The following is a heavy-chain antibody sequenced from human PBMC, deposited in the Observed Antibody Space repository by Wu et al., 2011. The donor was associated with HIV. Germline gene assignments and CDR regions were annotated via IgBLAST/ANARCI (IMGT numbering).Heavy chain of an antibody. CDR3: ATFGPSGYSYGQHYYYYYMDV. J-gene: IGHJ6*03. V-gene: IGHV1-69-2*01. Sequence: EVQLAQSGAEVKKPGATVKISCKVSGYTFTDYYMHWVQQAPGKGLEWMGLVDPEDGEIIYAEKFQGRVTITADTSTDTAYMELSSLRSEDTAVYYCATFGPSGYSYGQHYYYYYMDVWGKGTTVTVSS. CDR1: GYTFTDYY. D-gene: IGHD5-18*01. CDR2: VDPEDGEI.